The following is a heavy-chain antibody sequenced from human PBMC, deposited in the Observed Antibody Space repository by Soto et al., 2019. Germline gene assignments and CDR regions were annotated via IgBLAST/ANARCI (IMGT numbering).Heavy chain of an antibody. Sequence: QITLNESGPTQVKPRQTLTLTCTFSGFSLTTSGVGVGWIRQSPGKAPEGLALIYLDDDKRYSPSLKIRLTITKDTSKNQVVLTMADLDPADTATYYCAHRVLRTVFGLVTTTAIYFDFWGQGTPVAVSS. CDR1: GFSLTTSGVG. J-gene: IGHJ4*02. CDR2: IYLDDDK. D-gene: IGHD3-3*01. CDR3: AHRVLRTVFGLVTTTAIYFDF. V-gene: IGHV2-5*02.